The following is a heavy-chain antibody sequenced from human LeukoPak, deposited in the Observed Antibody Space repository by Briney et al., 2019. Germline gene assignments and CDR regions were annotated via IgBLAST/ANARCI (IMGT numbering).Heavy chain of an antibody. CDR2: IYSGGST. CDR3: ASPTTYYYDSSGPWDAFDI. D-gene: IGHD3-22*01. Sequence: GGSLRLSCAASGLTVSSNYMSWVRKAPGKGLECVSVIYSGGSTYYADSVKGRFTISRDNSENTLYLQMNSLRAEDTAVYYCASPTTYYYDSSGPWDAFDIWGQGTMVTVSS. V-gene: IGHV3-53*01. CDR1: GLTVSSNY. J-gene: IGHJ3*02.